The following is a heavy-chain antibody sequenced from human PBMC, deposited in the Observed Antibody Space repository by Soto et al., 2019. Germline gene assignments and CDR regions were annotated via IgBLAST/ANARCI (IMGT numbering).Heavy chain of an antibody. D-gene: IGHD6-6*01. CDR1: GGTFSSYA. CDR3: ARAGIAARSPPKYYYYGMDV. CDR2: IIPIFGTA. Sequence: QVQLVQSGAEVKKPGSSVKVSCKASGGTFSSYAISWVRQAPGQGLEWMGGIIPIFGTANYAQKVQGRVTITADKSTSTAYMELSSLRSEDTAVYYCARAGIAARSPPKYYYYGMDVWGQGTTVTVSS. V-gene: IGHV1-69*06. J-gene: IGHJ6*02.